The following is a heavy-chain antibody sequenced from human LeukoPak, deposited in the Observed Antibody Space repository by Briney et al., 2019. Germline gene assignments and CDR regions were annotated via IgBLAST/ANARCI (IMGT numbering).Heavy chain of an antibody. Sequence: GGSLRLSCAASGFTFDDYAMHWVRQAPGKGLEWVSGINWNSGSIGYADSVKGRFTISRDNAKNSLYLQMNSPRAEDTALYYCAKDKAVAGINYFDYWGQGTLVTVSS. CDR1: GFTFDDYA. D-gene: IGHD6-19*01. J-gene: IGHJ4*02. CDR3: AKDKAVAGINYFDY. CDR2: INWNSGSI. V-gene: IGHV3-9*01.